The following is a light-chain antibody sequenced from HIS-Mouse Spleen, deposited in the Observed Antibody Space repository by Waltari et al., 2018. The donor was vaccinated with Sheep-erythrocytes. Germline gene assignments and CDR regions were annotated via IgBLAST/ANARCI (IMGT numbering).Light chain of an antibody. CDR1: SMDVGGYNY. CDR2: EVS. V-gene: IGLV2-8*01. Sequence: QSALTQPPSASGSPGQSVTISCTGTSMDVGGYNYVSWLQQHPGKAPQLMIYEVSKRPSGVPDRFSGSKSGNTASLTVSGLQAEDEADYYCSSYAGSNNWVFGGGTKLTVL. J-gene: IGLJ3*02. CDR3: SSYAGSNNWV.